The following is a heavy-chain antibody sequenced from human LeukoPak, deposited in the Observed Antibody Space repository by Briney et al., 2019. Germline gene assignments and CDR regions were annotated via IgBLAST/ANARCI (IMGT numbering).Heavy chain of an antibody. CDR2: IIPIFGTA. V-gene: IGHV1-69*13. Sequence: SVKVSCKASGGTFSSYAISWVRQAPGQGLEWMGGIIPIFGTANYAQKFQGRVTITADESTSTAYMELSSLRSDDTAVYYCARTHWEYQLSPLGFDPWGQGTLVTVSS. CDR1: GGTFSSYA. J-gene: IGHJ5*02. D-gene: IGHD2-2*01. CDR3: ARTHWEYQLSPLGFDP.